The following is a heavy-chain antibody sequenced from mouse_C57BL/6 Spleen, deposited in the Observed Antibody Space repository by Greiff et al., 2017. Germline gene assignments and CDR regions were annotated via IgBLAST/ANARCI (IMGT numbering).Heavy chain of an antibody. CDR2: FYPGSGSI. V-gene: IGHV1-62-2*01. J-gene: IGHJ2*01. CDR3: ARHERSSGYFDD. D-gene: IGHD3-2*02. CDR1: GYTFTEYT. Sequence: QVQLQQSGAELVKPWASVSLSCKASGYTFTEYTFHWVKQRFRQGLEWIGWFYPGSGSIKYNEKFKDKATLTADKSSSTVYMELSRLTSEDSAVYFCARHERSSGYFDDWGKGTTLTVSS.